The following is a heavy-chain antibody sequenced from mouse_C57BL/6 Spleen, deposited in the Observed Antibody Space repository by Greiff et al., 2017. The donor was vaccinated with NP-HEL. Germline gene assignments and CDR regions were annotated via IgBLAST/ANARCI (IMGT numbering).Heavy chain of an antibody. V-gene: IGHV3-1*01. CDR3: ARGLTGPYWYFDV. D-gene: IGHD4-1*01. CDR2: ISYSGST. CDR1: GYSITSGYD. Sequence: EVQGVESGPGMVKPSQSLSLTCTVTGYSITSGYDWHWIRHFPGNKLEWMGYISYSGSTNYNPSLKSRISITHDTSKNHFFLKLNSVTTEDTATYYCARGLTGPYWYFDVWGTGTTVTVSS. J-gene: IGHJ1*03.